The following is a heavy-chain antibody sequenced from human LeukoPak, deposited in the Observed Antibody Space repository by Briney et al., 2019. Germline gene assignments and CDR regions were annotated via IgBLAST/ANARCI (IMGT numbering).Heavy chain of an antibody. CDR2: ISDSGGT. J-gene: IGHJ4*02. Sequence: PSETLSLTCTVSGGSIFSYYWSWIRQPPGKGLNWIGYISDSGGTNYNPSLKSRVSISVDTSKNQFSLKLSSVTAADTAVYYYARSHKSIQLWSPRFDYWGQGTLVTVSS. V-gene: IGHV4-59*01. CDR3: ARSHKSIQLWSPRFDY. CDR1: GGSIFSYY. D-gene: IGHD5-18*01.